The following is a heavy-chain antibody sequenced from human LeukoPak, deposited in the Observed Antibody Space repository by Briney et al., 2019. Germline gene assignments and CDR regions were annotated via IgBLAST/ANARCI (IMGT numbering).Heavy chain of an antibody. J-gene: IGHJ4*02. Sequence: ASVKVSCKASGYTFTGYYMHWVRQAPGQGLEWMGWINPNSGGTNYAQKFQGRVTMTRDTSISTAYMELSRLRSDDTAVYYCARDHTIFGVVSYYFDYWGQGTLVTVSS. V-gene: IGHV1-2*02. CDR1: GYTFTGYY. D-gene: IGHD3-3*01. CDR2: INPNSGGT. CDR3: ARDHTIFGVVSYYFDY.